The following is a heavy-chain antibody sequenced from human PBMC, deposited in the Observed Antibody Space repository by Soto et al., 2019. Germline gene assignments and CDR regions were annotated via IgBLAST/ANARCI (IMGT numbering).Heavy chain of an antibody. CDR3: SSGHPLYYDFWRGYAFDI. CDR1: GFTFSNAW. CDR2: IKSKTDGGTT. D-gene: IGHD3-3*01. J-gene: IGHJ3*02. Sequence: GGSLRLSCAASGFTFSNAWMSWVRQAPGKGLEWVGRIKSKTDGGTTDYAAPVKGRFTISRDDSKNTLYLQMNRLKTEATAVYFCSSGHPLYYDFWRGYAFDIWGQGTMVTVSS. V-gene: IGHV3-15*01.